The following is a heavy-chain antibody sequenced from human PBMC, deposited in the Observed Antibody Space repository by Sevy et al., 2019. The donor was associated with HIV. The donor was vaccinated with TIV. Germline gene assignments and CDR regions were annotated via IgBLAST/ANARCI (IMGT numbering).Heavy chain of an antibody. CDR1: GFTFGDYA. CDR3: TSFVDGSGSYSN. V-gene: IGHV3-49*03. J-gene: IGHJ4*02. CDR2: IRSKAYGGTT. D-gene: IGHD3-10*01. Sequence: GGSPRLSCTASGFTFGDYAMSWFRQAPGKGLEWVGFIRSKAYGGTTEYAASVKGRFTISRDDSKSIAYLQMNSLKTEDTAVYYCTSFVDGSGSYSNWGQGTLVTVSS.